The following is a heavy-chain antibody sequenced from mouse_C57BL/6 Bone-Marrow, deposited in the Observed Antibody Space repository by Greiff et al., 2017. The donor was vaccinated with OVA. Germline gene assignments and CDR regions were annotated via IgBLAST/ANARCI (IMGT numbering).Heavy chain of an antibody. J-gene: IGHJ3*01. CDR2: INPYNGGT. CDR1: GYTFTDYY. CDR3: ERGGQLRPWFAY. V-gene: IGHV1-19*01. D-gene: IGHD3-2*02. Sequence: VQLQQSGPVLVKPGASVKMSCKASGYTFTDYYMNWVKQSPGQSLEWIGVINPYNGGTSYNQKFKGKATLTVDKSSSTAYMELNSLTSEDSAVDYCERGGQLRPWFAYWGQGTLVTVSA.